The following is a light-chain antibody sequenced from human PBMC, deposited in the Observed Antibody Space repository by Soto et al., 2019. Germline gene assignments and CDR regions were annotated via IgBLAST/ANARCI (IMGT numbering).Light chain of an antibody. Sequence: EIVLTQSPATLSLSPGERATLSCRASQSVSSYLAWYQQKPGQAPRLLIYDASNRATGIPARFSRSGSGTDFTLTISSLEPEDFAVYYCQQRSNLMYTFGQGTKLEIK. J-gene: IGKJ2*01. CDR1: QSVSSY. V-gene: IGKV3-11*01. CDR3: QQRSNLMYT. CDR2: DAS.